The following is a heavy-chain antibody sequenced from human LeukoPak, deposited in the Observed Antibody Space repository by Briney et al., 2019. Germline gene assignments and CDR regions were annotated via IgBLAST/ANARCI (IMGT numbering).Heavy chain of an antibody. D-gene: IGHD6-6*01. J-gene: IGHJ4*02. CDR1: GFTFSSYA. CDR3: EYSSSSIFDY. Sequence: GGSLRLSCVASGFTFSSYAMSWVRQAPGKGLEWVSAISGSGGSTYYADSVKGRFTISRDNSKNTLYLQMNSLRAEDTAVHYCEYSSSSIFDYWGQGNLVTVSS. V-gene: IGHV3-23*01. CDR2: ISGSGGST.